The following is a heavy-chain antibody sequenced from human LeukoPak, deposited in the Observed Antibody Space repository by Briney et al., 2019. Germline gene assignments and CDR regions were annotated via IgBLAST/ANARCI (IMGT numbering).Heavy chain of an antibody. V-gene: IGHV1-8*03. CDR1: GYTFTSYD. CDR2: MNPNSGNT. CDR3: ARVSWYYDSSGYSYDAFDI. J-gene: IGHJ3*02. D-gene: IGHD3-22*01. Sequence: ASVKVSCKASGYTFTSYDINWVRQATGQGLEWMGWMNPNSGNTGYAQKFQGRVTITRNTSISTAYMELSSLRSEDTAVYYRARVSWYYDSSGYSYDAFDIWGQGTMVTVSS.